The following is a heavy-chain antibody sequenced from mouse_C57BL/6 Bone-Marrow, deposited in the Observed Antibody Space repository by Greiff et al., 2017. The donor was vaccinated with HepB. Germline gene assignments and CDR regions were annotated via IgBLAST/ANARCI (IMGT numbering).Heavy chain of an antibody. J-gene: IGHJ2*01. Sequence: VQLQQSGPELVKPGASVKISCKASGYAFSSSWMNWVKQRPGKGLAWIGRIYPGDGDTNYNEKFKDKATLTADKSSSTAYMQLSSLTSEDSAVYFCARDTLDDDYYVGFLDYGGQGTTLTVSA. CDR2: IYPGDGDT. D-gene: IGHD2-3*01. CDR1: GYAFSSSW. CDR3: ARDTLDDDYYVGFLDY. V-gene: IGHV1-82*01.